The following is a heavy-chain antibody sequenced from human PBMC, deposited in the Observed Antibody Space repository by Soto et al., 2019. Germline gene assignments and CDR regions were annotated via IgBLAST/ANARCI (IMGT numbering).Heavy chain of an antibody. CDR1: GFTFTSSS. CDR2: IVVGSGNT. V-gene: IGHV1-58*01. CDR3: AALPYYYDSTDAFDI. Sequence: SVKVSCKASGFTFTSSSLQWVRRARGQRLEWIGWIVVGSGNTNYAQKFQERVTITRDMSTSTAYMELSSLRSEDTAVYYCAALPYYYDSTDAFDIWGQGTMVTVSS. D-gene: IGHD3-22*01. J-gene: IGHJ3*02.